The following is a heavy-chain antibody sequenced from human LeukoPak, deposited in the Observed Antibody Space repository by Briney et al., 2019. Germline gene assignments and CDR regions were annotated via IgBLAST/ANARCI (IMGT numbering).Heavy chain of an antibody. CDR2: ISGSGGST. D-gene: IGHD3-3*01. V-gene: IGHV3-23*01. Sequence: GGSLRLSCAASGFTFSSYAMSWVRQAPGKGLEWVSAISGSGGSTYYADSVKGRFTISRDNSKNTLYLQMNSLRAEDTAVYYCARNQGGGDFWGGYHMEYFDYWGQGTLVTVSS. J-gene: IGHJ4*02. CDR3: ARNQGGGDFWGGYHMEYFDY. CDR1: GFTFSSYA.